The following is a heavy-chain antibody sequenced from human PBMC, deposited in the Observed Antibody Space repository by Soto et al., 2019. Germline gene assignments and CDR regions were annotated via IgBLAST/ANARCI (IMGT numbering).Heavy chain of an antibody. CDR2: LSYDGSNK. V-gene: IGHV3-30*03. J-gene: IGHJ4*02. D-gene: IGHD2-2*01. CDR3: ARDHGSTSCYSDY. CDR1: GFTFSRYG. Sequence: QVQLVESGGGVVQPGNSLRLSCAASGFTFSRYGIHWVRQAPGKGLEWVGVLSYDGSNKYYADSVKGRFTISRDNSKNTLYLQMNSLRAEDTAVYYCARDHGSTSCYSDYWGQGTLVTVSS.